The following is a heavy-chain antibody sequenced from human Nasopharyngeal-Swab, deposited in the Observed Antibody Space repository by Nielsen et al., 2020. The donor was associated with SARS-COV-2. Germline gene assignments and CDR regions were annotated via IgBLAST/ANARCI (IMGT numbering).Heavy chain of an antibody. Sequence: SETLSLTCTVSGGSINSYYCSWIRQSPGEGLEWIGYIFYTGNTKSNPSLKSRVTLSVDTSKTQFSLNLTSVTAADTAVYYCARHSSTTRGWFDPWGQGTLVTVSS. CDR3: ARHSSTTRGWFDP. D-gene: IGHD5/OR15-5a*01. V-gene: IGHV4-59*08. CDR2: IFYTGNT. CDR1: GGSINSYY. J-gene: IGHJ5*02.